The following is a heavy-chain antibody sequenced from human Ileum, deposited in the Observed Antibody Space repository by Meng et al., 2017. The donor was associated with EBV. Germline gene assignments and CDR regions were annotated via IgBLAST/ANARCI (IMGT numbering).Heavy chain of an antibody. D-gene: IGHD3-10*01. CDR2: IYWDDDK. J-gene: IGHJ4*02. V-gene: IGHV2-5*02. CDR3: AHRPSMVRGDMYFDY. CDR1: GFSLSTSGGG. Sequence: SFEHLCPLLWIPSKTVLLTFTFSGFSLSTSGGGVGWIRQPPGKALEWLALIYWDDDKRYSTSLKSRLTNTKDTSKSQVVLTMTNMDPVDTATYYCAHRPSMVRGDMYFDYWGQGTLVTVSS.